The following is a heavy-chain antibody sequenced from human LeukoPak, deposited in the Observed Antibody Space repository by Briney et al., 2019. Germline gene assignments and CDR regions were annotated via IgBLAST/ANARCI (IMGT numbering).Heavy chain of an antibody. J-gene: IGHJ6*02. CDR3: ASSYSGSYWSYYYYYGMDV. CDR1: GYTFTSYD. Sequence: ASVKVSCKASGYTFTSYDTNWVRQATGQGLEWMGWMNPSSGNTGYAQKFQGRVTMTRNTSISTAYMELSSLRSEDTAVYYCASSYSGSYWSYYYYYGMDVWGQGTTVTVSS. D-gene: IGHD3-10*01. CDR2: MNPSSGNT. V-gene: IGHV1-8*01.